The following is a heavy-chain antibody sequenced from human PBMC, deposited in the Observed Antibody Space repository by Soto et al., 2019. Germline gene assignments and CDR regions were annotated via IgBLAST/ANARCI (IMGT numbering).Heavy chain of an antibody. V-gene: IGHV4-59*01. CDR1: GGSISSYY. CDR3: ARDGKYCSSTSCYRSEGWFDP. D-gene: IGHD2-2*02. CDR2: IYYSGST. Sequence: SETLSLTCTVSGGSISSYYWSWIRQPPGKGLEWIGYIYYSGSTNYNPSLKSRVTISVDTSKNQFSLKLSSVTAADTAVYYCARDGKYCSSTSCYRSEGWFDPWGQGTLVTVSS. J-gene: IGHJ5*02.